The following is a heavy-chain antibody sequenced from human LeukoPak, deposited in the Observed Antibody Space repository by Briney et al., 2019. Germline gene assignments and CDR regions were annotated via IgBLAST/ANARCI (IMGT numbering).Heavy chain of an antibody. CDR3: ARVYAGYYYSHYFDY. J-gene: IGHJ4*02. CDR1: GGSISNGDYY. D-gene: IGHD3-22*01. V-gene: IGHV4-30-4*01. Sequence: PSQTLSLTCTVSGGSISNGDYYWSWIRQPPGTGLEGIGYIYYSGSTYYNPSLKSRVTISVDTSKNQFSLKLSSVTAADTAVYYCARVYAGYYYSHYFDYWGQGTLVTVSS. CDR2: IYYSGST.